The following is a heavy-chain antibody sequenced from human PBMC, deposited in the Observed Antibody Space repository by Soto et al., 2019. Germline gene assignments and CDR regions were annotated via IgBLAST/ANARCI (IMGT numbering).Heavy chain of an antibody. CDR1: GFTFSSYA. Sequence: GGSLRLSCSASGFTFSSYAMSWVRQAPGKGLEWVSAISGSGGSTYYADSVKGRFTISRDNSKNTLYLQMNSLRAEDTAVYYCAKFKVAGTAIFDYWGQGTLVTVSS. CDR2: ISGSGGST. CDR3: AKFKVAGTAIFDY. J-gene: IGHJ4*02. V-gene: IGHV3-23*01. D-gene: IGHD6-19*01.